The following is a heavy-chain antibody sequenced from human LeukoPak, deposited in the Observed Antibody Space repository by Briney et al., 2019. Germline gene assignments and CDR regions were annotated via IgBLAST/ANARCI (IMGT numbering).Heavy chain of an antibody. V-gene: IGHV4-4*07. CDR3: ARDGCSSTSCYTYEYFQH. Sequence: SETLSLTCTVSGGSISSYYWSWIRQPAGKGLQWIGRIYTSGSTNYNPSLKSRVTMSVDTSKNQFSLKLSSVTAADTAVYYCARDGCSSTSCYTYEYFQHWGQGTLVTVSS. CDR1: GGSISSYY. CDR2: IYTSGST. J-gene: IGHJ1*01. D-gene: IGHD2-2*02.